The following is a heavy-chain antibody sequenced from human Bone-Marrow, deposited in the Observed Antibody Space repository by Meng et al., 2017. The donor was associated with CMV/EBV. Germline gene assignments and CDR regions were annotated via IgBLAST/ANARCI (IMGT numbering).Heavy chain of an antibody. CDR3: ARLYCSSTSGNTRGDYNYYYSMDV. Sequence: ASLKVSCKASGYTFTSYGISWVRQAPGQGLEWMGWISAYNGNTNYAQKLQGRVTMTTDKSTSTAYLELRSLRSDDKAVYYCARLYCSSTSGNTRGDYNYYYSMDVWGQGTTVTVSS. CDR2: ISAYNGNT. CDR1: GYTFTSYG. V-gene: IGHV1-18*01. D-gene: IGHD2-2*02. J-gene: IGHJ6*02.